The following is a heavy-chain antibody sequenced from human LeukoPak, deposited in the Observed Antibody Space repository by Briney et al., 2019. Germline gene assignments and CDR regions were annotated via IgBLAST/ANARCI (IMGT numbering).Heavy chain of an antibody. CDR3: ASSNEFYYDTSTYVDY. D-gene: IGHD3-22*01. V-gene: IGHV3-30-3*01. CDR2: RSHDGGIE. Sequence: PGGSLRLSCAASGFPFSRYAAHWVRQAPGKGLEWVALRSHDGGIEDYADSVKGRFTISRDNSRNTLYLQMNSLKPEDTAVYYCASSNEFYYDTSTYVDYWGQGTLVTVSS. CDR1: GFPFSRYA. J-gene: IGHJ4*02.